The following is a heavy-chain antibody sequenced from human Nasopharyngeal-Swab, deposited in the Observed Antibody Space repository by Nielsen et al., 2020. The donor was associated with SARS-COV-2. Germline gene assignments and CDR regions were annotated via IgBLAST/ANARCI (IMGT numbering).Heavy chain of an antibody. CDR2: IYYSGST. D-gene: IGHD3-22*01. Sequence: SETLSLTCTVSGGSISSYYWTWIRQSPGKGLEWIGYIYYSGSTNYNPSLKSRVTMSVDTSKNQFSLKLSSVTAADTAVYYCAREIASYYYDSSGYYYPDYYYYGMDVWGQGTTVTVSS. J-gene: IGHJ6*02. V-gene: IGHV4-59*12. CDR1: GGSISSYY. CDR3: AREIASYYYDSSGYYYPDYYYYGMDV.